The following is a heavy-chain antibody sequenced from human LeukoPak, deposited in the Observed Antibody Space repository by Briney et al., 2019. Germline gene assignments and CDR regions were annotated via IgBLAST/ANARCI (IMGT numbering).Heavy chain of an antibody. CDR1: GFTFSSYG. V-gene: IGHV3-72*01. J-gene: IGHJ4*02. D-gene: IGHD3-10*01. CDR2: VTNKANNYKT. CDR3: ARVALQWSGEFDY. Sequence: PGGSLRLSCAASGFTFSSYGMSWVRQAPGKGLEWIGRVTNKANNYKTEYAASVKGRFTISRDDSKMALYLQMNSLKTEDTAVYYCARVALQWSGEFDYWGQGTLVTVSS.